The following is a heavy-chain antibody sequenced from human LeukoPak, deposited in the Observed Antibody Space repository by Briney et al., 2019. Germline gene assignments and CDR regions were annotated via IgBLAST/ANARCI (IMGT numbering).Heavy chain of an antibody. CDR2: ISGSGGST. CDR1: GFTFSSYA. J-gene: IGHJ5*02. D-gene: IGHD6-19*01. Sequence: GGSLRLSCAASGFTFSSYAMSWVRQAPGKGLEWVSAISGSGGSTYYADSVKGRFTISRDNSKNTLYLQMNSLRAEDTAVYCCXXXXLAVAGTARATNWFDPWGQGTLVTVSS. V-gene: IGHV3-23*01. CDR3: XXXXLAVAGTARATNWFDP.